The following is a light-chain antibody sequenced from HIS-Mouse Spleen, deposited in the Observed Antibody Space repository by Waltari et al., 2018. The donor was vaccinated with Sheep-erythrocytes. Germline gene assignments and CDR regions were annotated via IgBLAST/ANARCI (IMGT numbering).Light chain of an antibody. CDR1: SSDVGSYNL. J-gene: IGLJ3*02. V-gene: IGLV2-23*01. CDR3: CSDADSSTPWV. CDR2: EGN. Sequence: QSALTQPASVSGSPGQSITISCTGTSSDVGSYNLVSWYQQHPGKAPKVMIYEGNKRPSGVSNRFSGSKSGNPASLTISGLQAEDEADYYCCSDADSSTPWVFGGGTKLTVL.